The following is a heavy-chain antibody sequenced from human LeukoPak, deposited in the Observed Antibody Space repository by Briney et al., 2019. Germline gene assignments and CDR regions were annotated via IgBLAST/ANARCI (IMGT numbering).Heavy chain of an antibody. CDR1: GFTFISYS. V-gene: IGHV3-21*01. CDR2: ITNSSRYI. D-gene: IGHD3-10*01. J-gene: IGHJ4*02. CDR3: ARDGETSVFDY. Sequence: GVSLRLSCAASGFTFISYSMNWVRQAPGKGLEWVSSITNSSRYIYYADSVKGRFTIYRDNAKKSLYLKMNSLRAEDTAVYYCARDGETSVFDYWGQGTLVTVSS.